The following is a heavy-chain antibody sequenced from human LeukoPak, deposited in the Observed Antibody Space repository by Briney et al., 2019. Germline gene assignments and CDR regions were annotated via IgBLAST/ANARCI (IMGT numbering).Heavy chain of an antibody. CDR2: VYYSGRT. CDR3: ANLDMATISLDY. J-gene: IGHJ4*02. D-gene: IGHD5-24*01. V-gene: IGHV4-59*01. Sequence: PSETLSLTCTLSGGSFSAYYWNWIRQPPGKGLEWIGYVYYSGRTNYNPSLKSRVTISIDTSKNQFSLRLRSVTAADTAVYYCANLDMATISLDYWGQGTLVTVSS. CDR1: GGSFSAYY.